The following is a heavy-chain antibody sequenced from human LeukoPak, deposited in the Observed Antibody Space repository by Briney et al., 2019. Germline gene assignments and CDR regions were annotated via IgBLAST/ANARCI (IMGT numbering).Heavy chain of an antibody. CDR3: ARGSSGWYRAYFDY. Sequence: SVKVSCKASGGTFSSYAISWVRQAPGQGLEWMGGIIPIFGTANYAQKFQGRVTITADKSTSTAYMELSSLRSEDTAVYYCARGSSGWYRAYFDYWGQGTLVTVSS. J-gene: IGHJ4*02. V-gene: IGHV1-69*06. D-gene: IGHD6-19*01. CDR1: GGTFSSYA. CDR2: IIPIFGTA.